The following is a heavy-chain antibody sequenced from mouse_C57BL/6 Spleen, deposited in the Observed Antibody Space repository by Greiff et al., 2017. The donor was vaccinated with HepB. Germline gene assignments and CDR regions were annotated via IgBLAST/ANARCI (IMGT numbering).Heavy chain of an antibody. CDR2: INPNNGGT. Sequence: VQLKQSGPELVKPGASVKIPCKASGYTFTDYNMDWVKQSHGKSLEWIGDINPNNGGTIYNQKFKGKATLTVDKSSSTAYMELRSLTSEDTAVYYCARRWLLYDAMDYWGQGTSVTVSS. D-gene: IGHD2-3*01. CDR3: ARRWLLYDAMDY. V-gene: IGHV1-18*01. CDR1: GYTFTDYN. J-gene: IGHJ4*01.